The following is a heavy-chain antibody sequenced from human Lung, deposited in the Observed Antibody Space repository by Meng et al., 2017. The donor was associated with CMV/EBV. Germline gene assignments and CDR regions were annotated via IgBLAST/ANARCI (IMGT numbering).Heavy chain of an antibody. D-gene: IGHD1-26*01. Sequence: GGSXRLXCAASGFTSSSYSMNWVRQAPGKGLEWLSYISSSRTADYADSVKGRLTISRDNVNKSLYLQINSLRAEDTAVYYCARDYVGASGLDYWGQGTLVTVSS. V-gene: IGHV3-48*01. CDR3: ARDYVGASGLDY. CDR2: ISSSRTA. J-gene: IGHJ4*02. CDR1: GFTSSSYS.